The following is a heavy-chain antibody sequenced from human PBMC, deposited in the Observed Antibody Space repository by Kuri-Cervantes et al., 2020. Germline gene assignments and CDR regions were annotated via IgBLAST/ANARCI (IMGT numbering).Heavy chain of an antibody. CDR3: ARHAHYYDSSGYYYVGYFDY. D-gene: IGHD3-22*01. V-gene: IGHV4-39*01. CDR1: GGSISSGSYY. J-gene: IGHJ4*02. Sequence: GSLRLSCTVSGGSISSGSYYWGWIRQPPGKGLEWIGSIYYSGSTYYNPSHKSRVTISVDTSKNQFSLKLSSVTAADTAVYYCARHAHYYDSSGYYYVGYFDYWGQGTLVTVSS. CDR2: IYYSGST.